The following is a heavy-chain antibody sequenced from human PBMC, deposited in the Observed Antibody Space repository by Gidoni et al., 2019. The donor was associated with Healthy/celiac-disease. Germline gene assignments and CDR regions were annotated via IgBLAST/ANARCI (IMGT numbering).Heavy chain of an antibody. J-gene: IGHJ4*02. V-gene: IGHV3-30-3*01. Sequence: QVQLVESGGGVVQPGRTLRLSFAASGFTFSGYTRHWVRQPPGKGLRWGAVISDDGSNKYYADSVKGRFTISRDTSKNTLYLQMNSLRAEDTAVYYCARGLPRGSSWFDYWGQGTLVTVSS. D-gene: IGHD6-13*01. CDR2: ISDDGSNK. CDR1: GFTFSGYT. CDR3: ARGLPRGSSWFDY.